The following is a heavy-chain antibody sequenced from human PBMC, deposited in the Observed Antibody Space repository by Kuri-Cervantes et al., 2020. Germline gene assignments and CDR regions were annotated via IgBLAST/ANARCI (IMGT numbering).Heavy chain of an antibody. Sequence: TLSLTCVVYGVSFSGYFGSWIRQPPGKGLKWIGEINHSGITNYNPSIKSRVTISVDTSKNQFTLKLCTVTAAGAAVYYCARGTLWFGELSRRTWFDPWGQGTLVTVSS. J-gene: IGHJ5*02. CDR1: GVSFSGYF. V-gene: IGHV4-34*01. CDR2: INHSGIT. CDR3: ARGTLWFGELSRRTWFDP. D-gene: IGHD3-10*01.